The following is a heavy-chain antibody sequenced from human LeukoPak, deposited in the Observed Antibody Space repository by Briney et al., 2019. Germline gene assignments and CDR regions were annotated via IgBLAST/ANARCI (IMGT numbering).Heavy chain of an antibody. D-gene: IGHD6-13*01. CDR3: AKPARVGAVDY. J-gene: IGHJ4*02. CDR1: GFTFGSYA. V-gene: IGHV3-23*01. Sequence: GGSLRLSCAASGFTFGSYAMSWVRQAPGMGLEWVSAISGNSGNTHYADSVKGRFTISRDNSKNTLYLQMNSLRAEDAAIYYCAKPARVGAVDYWGQGTLVTVSS. CDR2: ISGNSGNT.